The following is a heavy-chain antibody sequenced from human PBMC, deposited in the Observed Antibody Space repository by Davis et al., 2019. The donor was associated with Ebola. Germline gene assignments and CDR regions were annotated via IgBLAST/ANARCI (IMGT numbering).Heavy chain of an antibody. CDR1: GGSISSSSYY. CDR2: IHPSGST. J-gene: IGHJ4*02. D-gene: IGHD1-14*01. Sequence: MPSETLSLTCTVSGGSISSSSYYWSWIRQPPGKGLEWIGEIHPSGSTDYNPSLKGRVTISADTSKNQFSLKLTSVTAADTALYYCARGWDAQKTGYWGQGTLVTVSS. CDR3: ARGWDAQKTGY. V-gene: IGHV4-39*07.